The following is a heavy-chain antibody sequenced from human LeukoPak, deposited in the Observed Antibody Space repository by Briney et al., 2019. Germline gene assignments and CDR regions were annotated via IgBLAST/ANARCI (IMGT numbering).Heavy chain of an antibody. CDR1: GFTVSSNY. CDR3: ARVYSPY. J-gene: IGHJ4*02. CDR2: IYSGGST. Sequence: GGSLRLSCAVSGFTVSSNYMSWVRQAPGKGLEWVSVIYSGGSTYYADFVKGRFTITRDNSKNTLYLQMNSLRAEDTAVYYCARVYSPYWGQGTLVTVSS. V-gene: IGHV3-66*01. D-gene: IGHD2-15*01.